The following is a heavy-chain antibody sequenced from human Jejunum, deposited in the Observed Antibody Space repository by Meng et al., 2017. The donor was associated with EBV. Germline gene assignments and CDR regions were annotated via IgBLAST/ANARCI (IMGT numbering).Heavy chain of an antibody. CDR1: GGSISDNEW. J-gene: IGHJ4*02. Sequence: QVQVQEAGPRPEQPSGTLFLTCVVSGGSISDNEWWSWVRQPPGKGLEWLGEIYHGGGTNYNPSLESRVTISVDKSKNQFSLKLNSVTVADTAVYYCAGNGYYALEYWGPGILVTVSS. D-gene: IGHD3-22*01. CDR2: IYHGGGT. CDR3: AGNGYYALEY. V-gene: IGHV4-4*02.